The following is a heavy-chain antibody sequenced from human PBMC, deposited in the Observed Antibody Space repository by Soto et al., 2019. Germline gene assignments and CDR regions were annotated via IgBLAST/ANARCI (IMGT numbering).Heavy chain of an antibody. J-gene: IGHJ6*02. CDR2: IVVGSGNT. V-gene: IGHV1-58*01. CDR1: GFTFTSSA. Sequence: SVKVSCKASGFTFTSSAVQWVRQARGQRLEWIGWIVVGSGNTNYGQKFQERVTITRDMSTSTAYMELSSLRSEDTAVYYCAASTEVDRHSSSYYYYSYGMDVWGQGTTVTVSS. D-gene: IGHD6-6*01. CDR3: AASTEVDRHSSSYYYYSYGMDV.